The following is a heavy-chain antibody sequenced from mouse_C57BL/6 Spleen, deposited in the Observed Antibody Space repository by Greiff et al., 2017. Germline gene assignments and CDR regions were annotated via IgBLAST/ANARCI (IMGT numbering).Heavy chain of an antibody. CDR3: ARRDDYGVGAWFAY. CDR1: GYTFTSYW. Sequence: QVHVKQPGAELVRPGSSVKLSCKASGYTFTSYWMDWVKQRPGQGLEWIGNIYPSDSETHYNQKFKDKAKLTVDKSSSTAYMQLSSLTSEDSAVYYCARRDDYGVGAWFAYWGQGTLVTVSA. D-gene: IGHD2-4*01. J-gene: IGHJ3*01. CDR2: IYPSDSET. V-gene: IGHV1-61*01.